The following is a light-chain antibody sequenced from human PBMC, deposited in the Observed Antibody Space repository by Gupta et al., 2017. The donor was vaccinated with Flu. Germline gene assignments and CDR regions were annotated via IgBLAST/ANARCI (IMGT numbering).Light chain of an antibody. CDR1: SSDSGSYNR. Sequence: QSALTQPASVSGSPGQSITISCTGTSSDSGSYNRVSWYQQPPGTAPKLVISEVSNRPSGVPDRFSGSKSGNTASLTISGLQAEDEADYYCSSFTSINTWVFGGGTKLTVL. CDR3: SSFTSINTWV. CDR2: EVS. V-gene: IGLV2-18*02. J-gene: IGLJ3*02.